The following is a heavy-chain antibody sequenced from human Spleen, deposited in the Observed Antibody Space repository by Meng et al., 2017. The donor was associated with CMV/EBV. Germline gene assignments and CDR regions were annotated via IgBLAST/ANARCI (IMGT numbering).Heavy chain of an antibody. J-gene: IGHJ6*02. CDR3: ARDQQLVPVDYNSYYGMDV. Sequence: GESLKISCAASGFTFSSYEMNWVRQAPGKGLEWVSSISSSSGYIYYTDSVKGRFTISRDNAKNSLYLQMNSLRAEDTAFYYCARDQQLVPVDYNSYYGMDVWGQGTTVTVSS. CDR1: GFTFSSYE. V-gene: IGHV3-21*04. CDR2: ISSSSGYI. D-gene: IGHD6-13*01.